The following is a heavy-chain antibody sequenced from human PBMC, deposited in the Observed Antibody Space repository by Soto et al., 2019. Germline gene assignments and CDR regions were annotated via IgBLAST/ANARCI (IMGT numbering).Heavy chain of an antibody. Sequence: QVQLVQSGAEVKKPGSSVKVSCKASGGTFSSYAISWVRQAPGQGLEWMGGIIPIFGAANYAQKFQGRVTITADESTTTAYMKLNSKRSADRAVYYCARDVNTLWEGNYFDNWGQGNMVTDSS. CDR2: IIPIFGAA. V-gene: IGHV1-69*01. J-gene: IGHJ4*02. D-gene: IGHD1-26*01. CDR1: GGTFSSYA. CDR3: ARDVNTLWEGNYFDN.